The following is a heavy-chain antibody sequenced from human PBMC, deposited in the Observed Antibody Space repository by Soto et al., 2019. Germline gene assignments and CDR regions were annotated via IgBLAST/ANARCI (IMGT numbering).Heavy chain of an antibody. CDR2: IYTSGST. V-gene: IGHV4-4*07. Sequence: PXGTLSLTCTVSGGSISSCYGSWIRQPSGKGLEWIGRIYTSGSTNYNPSLKSRVTMSVDTSKNHFSLKLSSVTAADTAVYYFARLRDVRVGYYFDYWGQGTLVTVSS. D-gene: IGHD3-16*01. CDR1: GGSISSCY. CDR3: ARLRDVRVGYYFDY. J-gene: IGHJ4*02.